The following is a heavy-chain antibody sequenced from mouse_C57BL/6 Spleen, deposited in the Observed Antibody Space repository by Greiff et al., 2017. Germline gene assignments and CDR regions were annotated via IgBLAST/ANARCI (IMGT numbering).Heavy chain of an antibody. CDR1: GFNIKDDY. J-gene: IGHJ4*01. CDR2: IDPENGDT. CDR3: TKDDPYYYAMDY. V-gene: IGHV14-4*01. Sequence: EVKLVESGAELVRPGASVKLSCTASGFNIKDDYMHWVKQRPEQGLEWIGWIDPENGDTEYASKFQGKATITADTSSNTAYLQLSSLTSEDTAVYYCTKDDPYYYAMDYWGQGTSVTVSS.